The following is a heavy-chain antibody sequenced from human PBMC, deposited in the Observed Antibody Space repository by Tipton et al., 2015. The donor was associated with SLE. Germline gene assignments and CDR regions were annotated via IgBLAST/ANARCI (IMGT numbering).Heavy chain of an antibody. J-gene: IGHJ3*02. V-gene: IGHV4-34*01. CDR1: GGSFSGYY. D-gene: IGHD6-19*01. Sequence: TLSLTCAVYGGSFSGYYWSWIRQPPGKGLEWIGEINHSGSTNYNPSLKSRVNIAADPSKIQFSLKLSSVTAADTAVYYCARGGIAVAGTGAFDIWGQGTMVTVSS. CDR3: ARGGIAVAGTGAFDI. CDR2: INHSGST.